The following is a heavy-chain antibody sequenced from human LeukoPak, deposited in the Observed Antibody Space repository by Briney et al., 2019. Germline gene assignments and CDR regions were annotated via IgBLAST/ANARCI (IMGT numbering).Heavy chain of an antibody. Sequence: KPGGSLRLSCAASGFTFSSYSMNWVRQAPGKGLEWVSSISSSSSYIYYADSVKGRFTISRDNAKNSLYLQMNSLRAEDTAVYYCAREDFWSGYPLYYFDYWGQGTLVTVSS. V-gene: IGHV3-21*01. J-gene: IGHJ4*02. CDR2: ISSSSSYI. D-gene: IGHD3-3*01. CDR1: GFTFSSYS. CDR3: AREDFWSGYPLYYFDY.